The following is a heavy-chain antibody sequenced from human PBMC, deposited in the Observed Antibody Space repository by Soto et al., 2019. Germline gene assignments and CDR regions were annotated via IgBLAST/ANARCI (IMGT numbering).Heavy chain of an antibody. V-gene: IGHV3-30-3*01. CDR2: ISYDGSNK. J-gene: IGHJ4*02. CDR3: ATASSSWMIDY. D-gene: IGHD6-13*01. CDR1: GFTFSNYA. Sequence: QVQLVESGGGVVQPGRSLRLSCAASGFTFSNYAMHWVRQAPGKGLEWVAVISYDGSNKYYADSVKGRFTISRDNSKNTLYLQMKSLRAEDTAVYYCATASSSWMIDYWGPGTLVTVSS.